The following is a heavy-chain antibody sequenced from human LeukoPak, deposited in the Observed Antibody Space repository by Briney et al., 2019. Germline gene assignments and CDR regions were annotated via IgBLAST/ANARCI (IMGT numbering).Heavy chain of an antibody. CDR2: IYPGDSDT. J-gene: IGHJ3*02. D-gene: IGHD6-13*01. V-gene: IGHV5-51*01. CDR3: ARHGAADDAFDI. Sequence: GESLRISCKGSGYSFTTYWIGWVRQMPGKGLEWMGIIYPGDSDTRYSPPFQGHVTISADKSISTAYLQWSSLKASDTAMYYCARHGAADDAFDIWGQGTMVTVSS. CDR1: GYSFTTYW.